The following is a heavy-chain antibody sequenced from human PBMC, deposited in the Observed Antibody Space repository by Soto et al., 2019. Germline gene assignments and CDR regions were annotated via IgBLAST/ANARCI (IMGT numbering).Heavy chain of an antibody. D-gene: IGHD4-17*01. CDR1: GFMFSDYA. CDR3: ARFFLYGDYQPFQH. Sequence: PGGSLRLSCAASGFMFSDYAMHWVRQAPGKGLEWVSYFSRTDNTVQYADSVKGRFIISRDNVANSLYLQMHSLKASDTAMYYCARFFLYGDYQPFQHWGQGTLVTVSS. V-gene: IGHV3-48*03. J-gene: IGHJ1*01. CDR2: FSRTDNTV.